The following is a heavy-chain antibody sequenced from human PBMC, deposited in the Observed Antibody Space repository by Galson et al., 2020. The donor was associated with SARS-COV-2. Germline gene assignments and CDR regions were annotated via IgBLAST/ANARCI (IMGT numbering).Heavy chain of an antibody. CDR2: IYYSGST. J-gene: IGHJ5*02. Sequence: SETLSLTCTVSGGSISSGGYYWSWIRQHPGKGLEWIGYIYYSGSTYYNPSLKSRVTISVDTSKNQFSLKLSSVTAADTAVYYCARGLSGYSDGAPYNWFDPWGQGTLVTVSS. D-gene: IGHD5-18*01. CDR1: GGSISSGGYY. V-gene: IGHV4-31*03. CDR3: ARGLSGYSDGAPYNWFDP.